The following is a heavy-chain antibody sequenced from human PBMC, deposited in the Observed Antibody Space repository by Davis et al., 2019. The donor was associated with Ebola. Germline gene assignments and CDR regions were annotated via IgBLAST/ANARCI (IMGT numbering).Heavy chain of an antibody. CDR1: AFTFSSYE. D-gene: IGHD3-16*02. J-gene: IGHJ6*02. CDR2: ISSSGSTI. CDR3: ARGHDYVWGSYLPYYYGMDV. V-gene: IGHV3-48*03. Sequence: GESLKISCAASAFTFSSYEMNWVRQAPGKGLEWISYISSSGSTIYYADYVKGRFTISRDDAKNSLYLQMNSPRAEDTALYYCARGHDYVWGSYLPYYYGMDVWGQGTTVTVSS.